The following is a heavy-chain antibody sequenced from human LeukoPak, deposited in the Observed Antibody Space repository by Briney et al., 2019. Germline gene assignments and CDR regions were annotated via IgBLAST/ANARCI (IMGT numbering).Heavy chain of an antibody. Sequence: PSETLSLTCTVSGGSISSYYWSWIRQPPGKGLEWIGYIYYSGSTNYNPSLKSRVTISVDTSKNPFSLKLSSVTAADTAVYYCARNGDYAPVFDYWGQGTLVTVSS. CDR3: ARNGDYAPVFDY. J-gene: IGHJ4*02. CDR2: IYYSGST. CDR1: GGSISSYY. D-gene: IGHD4-17*01. V-gene: IGHV4-59*01.